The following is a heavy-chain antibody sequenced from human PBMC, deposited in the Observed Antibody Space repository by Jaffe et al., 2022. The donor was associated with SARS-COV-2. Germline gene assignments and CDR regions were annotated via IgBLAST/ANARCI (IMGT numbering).Heavy chain of an antibody. Sequence: QVQLVQSGAEVKKPGASVKVSCKASGYTFTSYDINWVRQATGQGLEWMGWMNPNSGNTGYAQKFQGRVTMTRNTSISTAYMELSSLRSEDTAVYYCARVSSGWYYYYYYMDVWGKGTTVTVSS. D-gene: IGHD6-19*01. CDR1: GYTFTSYD. CDR3: ARVSSGWYYYYYYMDV. CDR2: MNPNSGNT. J-gene: IGHJ6*03. V-gene: IGHV1-8*01.